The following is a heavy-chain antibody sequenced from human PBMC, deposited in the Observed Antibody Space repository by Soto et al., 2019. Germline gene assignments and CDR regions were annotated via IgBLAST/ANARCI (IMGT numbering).Heavy chain of an antibody. CDR3: ARDDILTGDFDC. V-gene: IGHV3-30*03. Sequence: QVQLVESGGGVVQPGRSLRLSCAASGFTFSTYGMHWVRQAPGKGLEWVAVISYDGSNKYYADSVKGRFTISRDNSKNTLYLQMNSLRAEDTAVYYCARDDILTGDFDCWGQGTLVTVSS. CDR1: GFTFSTYG. CDR2: ISYDGSNK. J-gene: IGHJ4*02. D-gene: IGHD3-9*01.